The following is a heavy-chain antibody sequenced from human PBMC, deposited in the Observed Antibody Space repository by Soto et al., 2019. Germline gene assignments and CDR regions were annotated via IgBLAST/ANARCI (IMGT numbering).Heavy chain of an antibody. J-gene: IGHJ3*02. Sequence: SETLSLTCTVSGGSISSGGYYWSWIRQHPGKGLEWIGYIYYSGSTYYNPSLKSRVTISVDTSKNQFSLKLSSVTAADTAVYYCARDRDLTDAFDIWGQGTMVTVSS. CDR3: ARDRDLTDAFDI. CDR2: IYYSGST. CDR1: GGSISSGGYY. V-gene: IGHV4-31*03. D-gene: IGHD3-10*01.